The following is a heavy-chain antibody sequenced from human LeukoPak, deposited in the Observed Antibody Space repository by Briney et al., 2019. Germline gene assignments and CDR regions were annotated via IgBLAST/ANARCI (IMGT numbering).Heavy chain of an antibody. D-gene: IGHD6-13*01. Sequence: SVKVSCKASGGTFSSYAISWVRQAPGQGLEWMGGTIPIFGTANYAQKFQDRVTITADKSTSTAYMELSSLRSEDTAVYYCARVVGLTGYSSTWYSGYYYYMDVWGKGTTVTVSS. CDR2: TIPIFGTA. V-gene: IGHV1-69*06. CDR1: GGTFSSYA. J-gene: IGHJ6*03. CDR3: ARVVGLTGYSSTWYSGYYYYMDV.